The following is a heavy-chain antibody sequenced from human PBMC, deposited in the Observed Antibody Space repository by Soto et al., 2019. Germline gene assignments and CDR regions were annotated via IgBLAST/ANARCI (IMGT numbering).Heavy chain of an antibody. CDR3: AKDSSSSWLWGYMDV. CDR1: GFTFSSYA. J-gene: IGHJ6*03. Sequence: GESLKISCAASGFTFSSYAMSWVRQAPGKGLEWVSAISGSGGSTYYADSVKGRFTISRDNSKNTLYLQMNSLRAEDTAVYYCAKDSSSSWLWGYMDVWGKGTTVTVSS. V-gene: IGHV3-23*01. CDR2: ISGSGGST. D-gene: IGHD6-13*01.